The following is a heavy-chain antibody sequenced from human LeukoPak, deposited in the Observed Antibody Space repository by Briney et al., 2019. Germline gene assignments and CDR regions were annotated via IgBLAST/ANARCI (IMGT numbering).Heavy chain of an antibody. CDR2: ISYDGSHK. J-gene: IGHJ5*02. V-gene: IGHV3-30*18. D-gene: IGHD4-17*01. CDR3: AKGARGDTVTSIVGLNWFDP. Sequence: SGGSLRLSCAASGITFRSYGMHWVRQAPGKGLEWVAVISYDGSHKYYADSVKGRFSISRDNSKNTLYLQMNSLRADDTAVYYCAKGARGDTVTSIVGLNWFDPWGQGTLVTVSS. CDR1: GITFRSYG.